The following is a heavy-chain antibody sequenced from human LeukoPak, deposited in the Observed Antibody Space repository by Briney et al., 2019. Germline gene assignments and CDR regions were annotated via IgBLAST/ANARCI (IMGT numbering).Heavy chain of an antibody. J-gene: IGHJ3*02. CDR2: IIPILGIA. CDR3: ARDKGGSGFPDAFAI. Sequence: ASVKVSCKASGYTFTSYDINWVRQATGQGLEWMGWIIPILGIANYAQKFQGRVTITADKSTSTAYMELSSLRSEDTAVYYCARDKGGSGFPDAFAIWGQGTMVTVSS. CDR1: GYTFTSYD. D-gene: IGHD3-22*01. V-gene: IGHV1-69*10.